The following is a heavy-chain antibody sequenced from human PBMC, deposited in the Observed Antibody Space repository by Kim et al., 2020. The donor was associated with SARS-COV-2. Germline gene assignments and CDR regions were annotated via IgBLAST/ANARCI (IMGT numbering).Heavy chain of an antibody. D-gene: IGHD2-15*01. J-gene: IGHJ6*02. CDR3: ARRPSLSCLFCMDV. V-gene: IGHV1-8*01. CDR1: GYTFTSYD. Sequence: ASVKVSCKASGYTFTSYDINWVRQATGQGLEWMGWMNPNSGNTGYAQKFQGRVTMTRNTSISTAYMELSSLRSEDTAVYYCARRPSLSCLFCMDVWGQGTTVTVSS. CDR2: MNPNSGNT.